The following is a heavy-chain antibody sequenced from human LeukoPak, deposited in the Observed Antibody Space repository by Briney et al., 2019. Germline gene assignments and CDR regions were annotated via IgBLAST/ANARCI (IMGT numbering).Heavy chain of an antibody. D-gene: IGHD5-24*01. Sequence: GASVKVSCKASGYTFTSYAMHWVRQAPGQRLEWMGWINAGNGNTKYSLKIQGRVTITRDTSASTAYMELSSLRSEDTAVYYCARVREMATIGGLDYWGQGTLVTVSS. CDR1: GYTFTSYA. CDR3: ARVREMATIGGLDY. CDR2: INAGNGNT. V-gene: IGHV1-3*01. J-gene: IGHJ4*02.